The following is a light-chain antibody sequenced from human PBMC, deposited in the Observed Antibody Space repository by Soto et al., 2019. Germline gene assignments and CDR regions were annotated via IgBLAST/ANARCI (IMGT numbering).Light chain of an antibody. V-gene: IGLV2-14*01. CDR2: EVS. Sequence: QSALTQPASVSGSPGQSITISCTGTSSDVGGYKYVSWYQLHPGKAPKLMIYEVSNRPSGISNRFSASKSGNTASLTLSGLQAEDEADYYCFSYTSSTAYVFGTGTKVTVL. J-gene: IGLJ1*01. CDR3: FSYTSSTAYV. CDR1: SSDVGGYKY.